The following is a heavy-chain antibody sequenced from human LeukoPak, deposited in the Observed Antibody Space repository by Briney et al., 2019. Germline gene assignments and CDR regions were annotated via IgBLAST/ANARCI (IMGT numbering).Heavy chain of an antibody. V-gene: IGHV3-30*02. J-gene: IGHJ4*02. CDR1: GFTFSSYA. CDR3: ARDLIAAAGTADEKFDY. Sequence: GGSLRLSCAASGFTFSSYAMHWVRQAPGKGLEWVAFIRYDGSNKYYADSVKGRFTISRDNSKNTLYLQMNSLRAEDTAVYYCARDLIAAAGTADEKFDYWGQGTLVTVSS. D-gene: IGHD6-13*01. CDR2: IRYDGSNK.